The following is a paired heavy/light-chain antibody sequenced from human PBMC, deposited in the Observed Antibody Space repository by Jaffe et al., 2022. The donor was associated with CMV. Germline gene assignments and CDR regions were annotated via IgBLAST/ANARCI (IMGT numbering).Heavy chain of an antibody. V-gene: IGHV4-39*01. D-gene: IGHD3-10*01. Sequence: QLQLQESGPGLVKPSETLSLTCTVSGGSISSSSYYWGWIRQPPGKGLEWIGSIYYSGSTYYNPSLKSRVTISVDTSKNQFSLKLSSVTAADTAVYYCARRRGYYYGSGSYKQDYFDYWGQGTLVTVSS. J-gene: IGHJ4*02. CDR1: GGSISSSSYY. CDR3: ARRRGYYYGSGSYKQDYFDY. CDR2: IYYSGST.
Light chain of an antibody. J-gene: IGLJ2*01. Sequence: QPVLTQPPSASASLGASVTLTCTLSSGYSNYKVDWYQQRPGKGPRFVMRVGTGGIVGSKGDGIPDRFSVLGSGLNRYLTIKNIQEEDESDYHCGADHGSGSNFVYVVFGGGTKLTVL. CDR2: VGTGGIVG. CDR3: GADHGSGSNFVYVV. V-gene: IGLV9-49*01. CDR1: SGYSNYK.